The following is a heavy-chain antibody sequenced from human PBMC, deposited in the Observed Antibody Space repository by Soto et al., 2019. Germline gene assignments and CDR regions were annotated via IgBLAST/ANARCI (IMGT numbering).Heavy chain of an antibody. V-gene: IGHV3-7*04. Sequence: EDQLVESGGGLVQPGGSLRLTCAVSGFSFRSDWMNWVRQAPGKGLEWVAHTNQDGSEKYYLDSVKGRFTIFRDNAKKSLYLQMNSLRAEDTAVYYCSGGVGDAIWGQGTLVTVSS. CDR2: TNQDGSEK. D-gene: IGHD1-26*01. CDR3: SGGVGDAI. CDR1: GFSFRSDW. J-gene: IGHJ4*02.